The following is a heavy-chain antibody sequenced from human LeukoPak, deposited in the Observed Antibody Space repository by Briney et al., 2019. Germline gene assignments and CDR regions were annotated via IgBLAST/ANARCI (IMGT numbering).Heavy chain of an antibody. V-gene: IGHV2-5*01. D-gene: IGHD4-11*01. J-gene: IGHJ3*02. Sequence: SGPTLVKPTQTLTLTCTFSGFSLSTSGMYVGWIRQPPGKALEWLALIYWNDDKRYSPSLKSRLTITKDTSKNRVVLTMTNMDPVDTATYYCAHRNSDYRAFDIWGQGTMVTVSS. CDR1: GFSLSTSGMY. CDR3: AHRNSDYRAFDI. CDR2: IYWNDDK.